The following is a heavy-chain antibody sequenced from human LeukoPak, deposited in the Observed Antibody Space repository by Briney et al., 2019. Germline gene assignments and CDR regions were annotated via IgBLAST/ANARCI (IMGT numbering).Heavy chain of an antibody. CDR3: ARVPDTAMVFDY. V-gene: IGHV3-30*03. CDR2: ISYDGSNK. CDR1: GFIFTNAW. J-gene: IGHJ4*02. D-gene: IGHD5-18*01. Sequence: GGSLRLSCATSGFIFTNAWMKWVRQAPGKGLEWVAVISYDGSNKYYADSVKGRFTISRDNSKNTLYLQMNSLRAEDTAVYYCARVPDTAMVFDYWGQGTLVTVSS.